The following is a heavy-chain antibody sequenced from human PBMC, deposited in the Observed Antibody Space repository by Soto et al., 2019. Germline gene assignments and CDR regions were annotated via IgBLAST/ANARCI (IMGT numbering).Heavy chain of an antibody. CDR1: GGSISSFY. CDR2: IYYSGST. CDR3: ARHPTVTEYYFDY. Sequence: SETLSLTCTVFGGSISSFYWSWIRQPPGKGLEWIGYIYYSGSTNYNPSLKSRVTISVDTSKNQFSLKLSSVTAADTAVYYCARHPTVTEYYFDYWGQGTLVTVSS. D-gene: IGHD4-17*01. J-gene: IGHJ4*02. V-gene: IGHV4-59*08.